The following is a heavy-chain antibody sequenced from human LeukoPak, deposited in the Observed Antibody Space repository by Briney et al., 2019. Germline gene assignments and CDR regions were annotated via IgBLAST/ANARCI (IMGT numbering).Heavy chain of an antibody. CDR1: GFTISSYA. J-gene: IGHJ6*02. V-gene: IGHV3-23*01. Sequence: GGSLRLSCAASGFTISSYAINWVRQAPGKGLEWVSAISGSGGGTYYADSVKGRFTISRDISKNTLYLQMNSLRVEDTAVYYCAKNMDVWGQGTTVTVSS. CDR3: AKNMDV. CDR2: ISGSGGGT.